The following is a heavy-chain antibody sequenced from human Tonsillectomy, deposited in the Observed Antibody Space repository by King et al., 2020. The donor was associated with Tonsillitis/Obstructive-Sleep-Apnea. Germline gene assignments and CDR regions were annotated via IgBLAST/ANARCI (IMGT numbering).Heavy chain of an antibody. V-gene: IGHV3-23*04. D-gene: IGHD3-22*01. Sequence: VQLVESGGGLAQPGGSLRVSCAASGFTFYTYAMSWVRQAPGKGLEWVSTISGSGDTTDYADSVKGRLTISRDNSKNTLSLQMNGLRVEDTAVYYCAKARVVTGFGFDYWGQGTLVTVSS. CDR1: GFTFYTYA. CDR2: ISGSGDTT. J-gene: IGHJ4*02. CDR3: AKARVVTGFGFDY.